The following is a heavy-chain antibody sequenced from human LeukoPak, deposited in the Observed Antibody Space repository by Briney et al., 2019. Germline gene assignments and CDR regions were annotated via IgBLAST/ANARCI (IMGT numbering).Heavy chain of an antibody. CDR2: ISARGGST. Sequence: GGSLRLPCAASGFIFSSYAMSWGRQAPGQGLEWVSTISARGGSTNYEDSVKSRFTLSRDNSKNALFLQMNSLRAEDTAVYLCANEPSDCVWGSIPGLFDPWGQGTLVTVSS. CDR1: GFIFSSYA. D-gene: IGHD3-16*01. CDR3: ANEPSDCVWGSIPGLFDP. J-gene: IGHJ5*01. V-gene: IGHV3-23*01.